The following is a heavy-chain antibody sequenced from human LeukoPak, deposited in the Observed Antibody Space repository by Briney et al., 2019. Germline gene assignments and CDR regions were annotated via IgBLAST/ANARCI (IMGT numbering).Heavy chain of an antibody. J-gene: IGHJ6*02. D-gene: IGHD6-13*01. V-gene: IGHV4-4*07. CDR2: IYTSGST. CDR1: GGSISSYY. Sequence: PSETLSLTCTVSGGSISSYYWSWIRQPAGKGLEWIGRIYTSGSTNYNPSLKSRVTMSVDTSKNQFSLKLSSVTAADTAVYYCASLGVVKQQLNPSYYYGMDVWGQGTTVTVSS. CDR3: ASLGVVKQQLNPSYYYGMDV.